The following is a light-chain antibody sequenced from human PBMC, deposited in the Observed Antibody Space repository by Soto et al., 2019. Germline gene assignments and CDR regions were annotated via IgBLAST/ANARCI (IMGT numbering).Light chain of an antibody. CDR3: QSYDSSLSGWV. J-gene: IGLJ3*02. V-gene: IGLV1-40*01. Sequence: SVLTQPPSVSGAPGQRVTVSCIGNSSNIGAGYPVHWYQQLPGTAPKLLIYGNTNRPSGVPDRFSGSKSATSASLAITGLQAEDEADYYCQSYDSSLSGWVFGGGTKLTVL. CDR1: SSNIGAGYP. CDR2: GNT.